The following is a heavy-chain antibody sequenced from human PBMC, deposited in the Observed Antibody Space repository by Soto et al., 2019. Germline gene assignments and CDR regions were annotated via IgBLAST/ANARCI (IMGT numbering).Heavy chain of an antibody. D-gene: IGHD2-15*01. J-gene: IGHJ6*03. Sequence: ASVKVSCKASGYTSNSYGISWVRQAPGQGLEWMGWISAYNGNTNYAQKLQGRVTMTTDTSTSTAYMELRSLRSDDTAVYYCARASDMYYYYYMDVWGKGTTVTVSS. CDR2: ISAYNGNT. V-gene: IGHV1-18*01. CDR1: GYTSNSYG. CDR3: ARASDMYYYYYMDV.